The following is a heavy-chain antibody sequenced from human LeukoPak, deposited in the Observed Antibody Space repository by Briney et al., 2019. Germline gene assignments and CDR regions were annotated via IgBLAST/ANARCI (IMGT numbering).Heavy chain of an antibody. Sequence: SVKVSCKASVGTFSSYAISWVRQAPGQGLEWMGGIIPIFGTANYAQKFQGRVTITTDESTSTAYMELSSLRSEDTAVCYCARVRPEWGISQVGWFDPWGQGTLVTVSS. J-gene: IGHJ5*02. V-gene: IGHV1-69*05. CDR3: ARVRPEWGISQVGWFDP. CDR1: VGTFSSYA. CDR2: IIPIFGTA. D-gene: IGHD2-8*01.